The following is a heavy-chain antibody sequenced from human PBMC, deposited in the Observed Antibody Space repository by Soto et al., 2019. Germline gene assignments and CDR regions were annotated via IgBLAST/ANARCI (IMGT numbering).Heavy chain of an antibody. V-gene: IGHV4-59*12. D-gene: IGHD6-13*01. CDR2: IYYSGST. CDR3: ARSAAAGTSPDY. J-gene: IGHJ4*02. CDR1: GGSISSYY. Sequence: PSETLSLTCTVSGGSISSYYWSWIRQPPGKGLEWIGYIYYSGSTNYNPSLESRVTISVDTSKNQFSLKLISVTAADTAVYYCARSAAAGTSPDYWGQGTLVTVSS.